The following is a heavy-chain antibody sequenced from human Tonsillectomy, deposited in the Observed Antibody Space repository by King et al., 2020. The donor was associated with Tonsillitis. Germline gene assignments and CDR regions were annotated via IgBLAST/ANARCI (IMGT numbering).Heavy chain of an antibody. CDR3: ACQNYGGSHPFFDH. D-gene: IGHD1-26*01. CDR1: GYTFIAYY. J-gene: IGHJ4*02. Sequence: VQLVQSGAEVKEPGASVKVSCKASGYTFIAYYMHWVRQAPGQGLEWMGWINPNSGYTDYAQKFQGRVTMTRDTSISTAYMELNSLRSDDTAVYYCACQNYGGSHPFFDHWGQGTLVTVSS. CDR2: INPNSGYT. V-gene: IGHV1-2*02.